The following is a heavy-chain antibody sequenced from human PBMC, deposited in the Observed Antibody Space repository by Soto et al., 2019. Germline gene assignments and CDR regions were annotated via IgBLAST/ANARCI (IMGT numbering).Heavy chain of an antibody. D-gene: IGHD3-22*01. V-gene: IGHV3-73*02. CDR3: TRDPRNYYDSIGSANWFAP. Sequence: EVQLVESGGGLVQPGGSLKLSCAASGFTFSGSAMHWVRQASGKGLEWVGRMRSKTNSYATAYAASGKGRFTIPRDDSKVTPYLQMNSLKTEDTAVYYCTRDPRNYYDSIGSANWFAPWGQGTLVTVSS. CDR2: MRSKTNSYAT. CDR1: GFTFSGSA. J-gene: IGHJ5*02.